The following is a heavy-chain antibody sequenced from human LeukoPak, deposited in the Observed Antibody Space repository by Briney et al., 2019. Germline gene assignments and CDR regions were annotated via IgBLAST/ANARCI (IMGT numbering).Heavy chain of an antibody. V-gene: IGHV3-21*01. J-gene: IGHJ3*02. CDR3: ARAIVGATIDAFDI. CDR2: ISSSSSYI. CDR1: GFTFSSYS. D-gene: IGHD1-26*01. Sequence: GGSLRLSCAASGFTFSSYSMNWVRQAPGKGLKWVSSISSSSSYIYYADSVKGRFTISRDNAKNSLYLQMNSLRAEDTAVYYCARAIVGATIDAFDIWGQGTMVTVSS.